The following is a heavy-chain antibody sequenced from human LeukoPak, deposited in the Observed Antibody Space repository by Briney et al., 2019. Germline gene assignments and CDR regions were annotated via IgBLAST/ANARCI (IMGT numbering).Heavy chain of an antibody. CDR1: GFYISTYF. CDR2: ISTTGRT. J-gene: IGHJ6*02. Sequence: SETLSLTCAVSGFYISTYFWSWIRQPAGKGLEWIGRISTTGRTNYNPSLKGRVTMSVDMSKNQFSLELSSVTAADTAVYYCARETFGSSLPGVSVDVWGQGTTVTVSS. CDR3: ARETFGSSLPGVSVDV. V-gene: IGHV4-4*07. D-gene: IGHD3-16*01.